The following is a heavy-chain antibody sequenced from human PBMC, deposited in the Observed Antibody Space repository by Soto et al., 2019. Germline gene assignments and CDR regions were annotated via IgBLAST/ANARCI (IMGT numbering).Heavy chain of an antibody. Sequence: ASVKVSCKASGYTFSGYYMHWVRQAPGQGLEWMGWINTLSGDTSFPQKFQGRLAMTRDTSIDTASMEVSRLTSDDTAIYYCARSLLKVILPLGYWGQGTLVTVSS. CDR3: ARSLLKVILPLGY. J-gene: IGHJ4*02. D-gene: IGHD3-3*02. CDR1: GYTFSGYY. CDR2: INTLSGDT. V-gene: IGHV1-2*02.